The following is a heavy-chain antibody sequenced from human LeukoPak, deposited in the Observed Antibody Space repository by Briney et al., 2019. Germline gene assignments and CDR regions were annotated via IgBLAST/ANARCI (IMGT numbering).Heavy chain of an antibody. D-gene: IGHD4-17*01. Sequence: GGSLRLSCAASGFTFSRHWMSWVRQAPGKGLERVAHMNQDGSAIYSIDSVKGRFTISRDNDKNSLYLHMSGLTVADTAVYYCVATVTNGHYWGQGTLVTVSS. J-gene: IGHJ4*02. CDR1: GFTFSRHW. CDR2: MNQDGSAI. V-gene: IGHV3-7*01. CDR3: VATVTNGHY.